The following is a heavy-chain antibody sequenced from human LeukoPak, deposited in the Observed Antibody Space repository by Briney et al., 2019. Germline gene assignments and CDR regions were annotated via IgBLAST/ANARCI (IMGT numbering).Heavy chain of an antibody. CDR1: GFTFDDYA. CDR3: ARGGYDILTGYSY. CDR2: IKQDGSEK. V-gene: IGHV3-7*03. Sequence: GGSLRLSCAASGFTFDDYAMHWVRQAPGKGLEWVANIKQDGSEKYYVDSVKGRFTISRDNAKNSLYLQMNSLRAEDTAVYYCARGGYDILTGYSYWGQGTLVTVSS. D-gene: IGHD3-9*01. J-gene: IGHJ4*02.